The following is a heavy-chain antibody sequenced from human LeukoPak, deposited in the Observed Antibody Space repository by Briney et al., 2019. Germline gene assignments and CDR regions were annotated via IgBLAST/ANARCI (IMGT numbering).Heavy chain of an antibody. J-gene: IGHJ4*02. Sequence: ASVKVSCKTSGYTFTNYYMHWLRQAPGQGLEWMGWINPNNGGTNSAQIFQGRVTMTRDTSISTTYMDLINLRSDDTAVYYCARGPNTGDFGYWGQGTLVTGSS. CDR3: ARGPNTGDFGY. CDR1: GYTFTNYY. V-gene: IGHV1-2*02. D-gene: IGHD7-27*01. CDR2: INPNNGGT.